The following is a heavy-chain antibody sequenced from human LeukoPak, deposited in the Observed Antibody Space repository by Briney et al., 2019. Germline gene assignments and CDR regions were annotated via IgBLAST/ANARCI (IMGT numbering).Heavy chain of an antibody. CDR1: GFTVITND. D-gene: IGHD1-14*01. Sequence: PGGSLRLSCAASGFTVITNDMTWVRQAPGKGLEWVSVLYSDGNTKYADSVQGRFTISRDNSKNTLYPEMNSLSPDDTAVYYCARGVEPLAANTLAYWGQGTLVTVSP. CDR3: ARGVEPLAANTLAY. V-gene: IGHV3-53*01. J-gene: IGHJ4*02. CDR2: LYSDGNT.